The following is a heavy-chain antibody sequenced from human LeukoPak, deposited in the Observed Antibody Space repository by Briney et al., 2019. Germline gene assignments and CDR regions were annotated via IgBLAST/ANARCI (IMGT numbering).Heavy chain of an antibody. Sequence: SETLSLTCTVAGDSTSSSSQYWGWLRQPPGKGLAWIGSIYYSGSTYYNPSLKSRVTISVDTSKNQFSLRLKSVTATDTAVYYCARHGFYYASGPLFDYWGQGRLVTVSS. CDR2: IYYSGST. CDR3: ARHGFYYASGPLFDY. D-gene: IGHD3-10*01. CDR1: GDSTSSSSQY. J-gene: IGHJ4*02. V-gene: IGHV4-39*01.